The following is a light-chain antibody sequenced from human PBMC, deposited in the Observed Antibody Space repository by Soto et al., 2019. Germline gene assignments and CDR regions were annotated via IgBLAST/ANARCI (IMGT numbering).Light chain of an antibody. CDR2: DVT. J-gene: IGLJ2*01. V-gene: IGLV2-14*01. Sequence: QSALAQPASVSGSPGQSITISCTGTSSDVGAYNYVSWYHQHHPGKAPELIIYDVTDRPSGVSTRFSGSKSGNTASLTISGLQAEDEGDYYCGSYTTIKTVIFSGGTKVTVL. CDR1: SSDVGAYNY. CDR3: GSYTTIKTVI.